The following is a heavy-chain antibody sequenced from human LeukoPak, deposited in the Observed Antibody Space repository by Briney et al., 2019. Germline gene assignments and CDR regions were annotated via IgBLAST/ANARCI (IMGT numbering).Heavy chain of an antibody. J-gene: IGHJ6*02. CDR1: GFTFGNYW. CDR3: ARRNAMDV. CDR2: INRDGSER. Sequence: GGSLRLSCAASGFTFGNYWLTWVGQAPGKGLEWVANINRDGSERYYVDSVKGRFTISRDDAKSSLYLQMNSLRAEDTAVYYCARRNAMDVWGQGTTVIVFS. V-gene: IGHV3-7*03.